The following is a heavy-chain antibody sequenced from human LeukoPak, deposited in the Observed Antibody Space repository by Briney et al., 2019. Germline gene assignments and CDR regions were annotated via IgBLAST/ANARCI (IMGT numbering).Heavy chain of an antibody. D-gene: IGHD3-16*01. J-gene: IGHJ3*02. CDR3: ARLRLLRSAFDI. CDR1: GGSISSSNW. Sequence: SGTLSLTCAVSGGSISSSNWWSWVRQPPGKGLEWIGEINHSGCTNYNPSLKSRVTISVDTSKNQFSLKLSSVTAADMAVYYCARLRLLRSAFDIWGQGTMVTVSS. V-gene: IGHV4-4*02. CDR2: INHSGCT.